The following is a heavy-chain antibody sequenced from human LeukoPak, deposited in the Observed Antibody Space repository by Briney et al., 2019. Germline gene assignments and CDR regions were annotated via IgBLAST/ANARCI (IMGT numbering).Heavy chain of an antibody. D-gene: IGHD3-10*01. CDR2: ILNVGSKT. CDR1: GFSSSSYG. Sequence: PRGCLRLSCVASGFSSSSYGMRWVSPPPGGGLEWVARILNVGSKTYYADSVKGRFTISRDNSRNTLYLQMSSLRAEDTAVYYGASRFSAGSGTYHGAFDLWGQGTLVTVSS. J-gene: IGHJ3*01. V-gene: IGHV3-30*03. CDR3: ASRFSAGSGTYHGAFDL.